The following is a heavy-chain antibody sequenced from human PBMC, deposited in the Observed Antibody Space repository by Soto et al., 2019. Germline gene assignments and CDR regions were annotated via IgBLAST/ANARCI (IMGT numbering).Heavy chain of an antibody. CDR2: SNHVGSS. CDR1: GGSFSGYY. Sequence: QVQLQQWGAGLLKPSETLSLTCAVYGGSFSGYYWSWIRQPPGKGLEWIGESNHVGSSKYNPSLKGRVTMSVDPSKNQCSLRLTSVTAADTAVYYCARVLIAGVTTDWGQGTLVIVSS. CDR3: ARVLIAGVTTD. J-gene: IGHJ4*02. V-gene: IGHV4-34*01. D-gene: IGHD5-18*01.